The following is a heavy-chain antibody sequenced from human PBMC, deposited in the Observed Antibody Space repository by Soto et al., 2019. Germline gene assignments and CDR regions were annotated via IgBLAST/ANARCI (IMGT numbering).Heavy chain of an antibody. Sequence: ASVKVSCKASGYTFTTYYMHWVRQAPGQGLEWMGVINPSGRSTTYAQKFQGRVTVTRDTSTSTVYMELSSLRSEDMAVYYCAREDSSYDMDVWGQGTTVTVSS. CDR1: GYTFTTYY. J-gene: IGHJ6*02. D-gene: IGHD6-13*01. CDR3: AREDSSYDMDV. CDR2: INPSGRST. V-gene: IGHV1-46*01.